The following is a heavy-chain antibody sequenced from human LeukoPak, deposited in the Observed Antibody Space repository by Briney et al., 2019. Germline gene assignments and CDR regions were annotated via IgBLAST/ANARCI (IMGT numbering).Heavy chain of an antibody. CDR3: ARGGKGYSYGTIDY. Sequence: PGGSLRLSCAASGFTFSSYSMNWVRQAPGKGLEWVSSISSSSSYIYYADSVKGRFTISRDNSKNTLYLQMNSLRAEDTATYYCARGGKGYSYGTIDYWGQGTLVTVSS. D-gene: IGHD5-18*01. J-gene: IGHJ4*02. CDR1: GFTFSSYS. V-gene: IGHV3-21*01. CDR2: ISSSSSYI.